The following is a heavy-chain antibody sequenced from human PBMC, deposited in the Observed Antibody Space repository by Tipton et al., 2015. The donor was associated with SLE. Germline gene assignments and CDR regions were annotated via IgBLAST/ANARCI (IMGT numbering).Heavy chain of an antibody. CDR2: ISSSSSYT. V-gene: IGHV3-11*06. CDR3: ARAFYSSGWKEDYYYYMDV. D-gene: IGHD6-19*01. CDR1: GFTFSDYY. Sequence: SLRLSCAASGFTFSDYYMSWIRQAPGKGLEWVSYISSSSSYTNYADSVKGRFTISRDNAKNSLYLQMNSLRAEDTAVYYCARAFYSSGWKEDYYYYMDVWGNGTTVTVSS. J-gene: IGHJ6*03.